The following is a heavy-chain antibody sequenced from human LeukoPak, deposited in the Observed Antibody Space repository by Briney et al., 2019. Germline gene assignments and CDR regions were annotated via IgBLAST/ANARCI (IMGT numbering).Heavy chain of an antibody. V-gene: IGHV3-23*01. CDR1: GFTFSSYA. Sequence: PGGFLRLSCAASGFTFSSYAMSWVRQAPGKGLEWVSAISGSGGSTYYADSVKGRFTISRDNSKNTLYLQMNSLRAEDTAVYYCAKGGIVVLLGFDYWGQGTLVTVPS. CDR3: AKGGIVVLLGFDY. CDR2: ISGSGGST. J-gene: IGHJ4*02. D-gene: IGHD2-15*01.